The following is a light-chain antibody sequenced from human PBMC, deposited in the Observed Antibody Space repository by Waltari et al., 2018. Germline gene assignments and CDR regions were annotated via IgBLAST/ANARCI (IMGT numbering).Light chain of an antibody. CDR1: NIETKS. J-gene: IGLJ3*02. Sequence: SYDLAQPLSVSVALGQSARISCGGSNIETKSVHWYQQKPGQAPVLVIYRDTNRPSAIPDRFSASNSGNTGTLIISRAQAGDEADYYCQVWDSDTYWVFGGGTRLTVL. CDR2: RDT. V-gene: IGLV3-9*01. CDR3: QVWDSDTYWV.